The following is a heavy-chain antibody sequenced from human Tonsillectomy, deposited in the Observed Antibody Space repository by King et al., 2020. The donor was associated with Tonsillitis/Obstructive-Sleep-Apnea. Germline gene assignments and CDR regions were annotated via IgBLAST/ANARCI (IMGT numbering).Heavy chain of an antibody. V-gene: IGHV1-69*12. CDR1: GGTFSSYA. D-gene: IGHD5-12*01. Sequence: QLVQSGAEVKKPGSSVKVSCKASGGTFSSYAISWVRQAPGQGLEWMGGIIPIFGTANYAQKFQGRVTITADESTSTAYMELSSLSAEDTAVYYGARGRQGGYDKGHYYYYYMDVWGKGTTVTVSS. CDR2: IIPIFGTA. J-gene: IGHJ6*03. CDR3: ARGRQGGYDKGHYYYYYMDV.